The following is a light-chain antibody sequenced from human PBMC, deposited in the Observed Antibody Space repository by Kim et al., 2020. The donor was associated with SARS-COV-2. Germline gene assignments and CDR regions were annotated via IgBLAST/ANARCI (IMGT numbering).Light chain of an antibody. Sequence: QSVLTQPPSASGSPGQSVTISCTGTSSDIGGYNYVSWYQQHPDKAPRLLISDVIERPSGVPARFSGSKSGITASLTISGLQADDEATYYCSSYSGIRNFGVFGGGTQLTVL. CDR3: SSYSGIRNFGV. CDR1: SSDIGGYNY. V-gene: IGLV2-8*01. J-gene: IGLJ3*02. CDR2: DVI.